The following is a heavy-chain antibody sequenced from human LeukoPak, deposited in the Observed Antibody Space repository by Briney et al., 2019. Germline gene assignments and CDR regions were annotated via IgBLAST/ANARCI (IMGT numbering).Heavy chain of an antibody. CDR3: ARSSGYQVPPGY. Sequence: GGSLRLSCAASGFTFSSYSMNWVRQAPGKGLEWVSYISSSGSFIFYADSVKGRFTISRDNGKNSLYLQMNSLRDDDTAVYYCARSSGYQVPPGYWGQGTLVTVSS. V-gene: IGHV3-48*02. D-gene: IGHD2-2*01. CDR1: GFTFSSYS. CDR2: ISSSGSFI. J-gene: IGHJ4*02.